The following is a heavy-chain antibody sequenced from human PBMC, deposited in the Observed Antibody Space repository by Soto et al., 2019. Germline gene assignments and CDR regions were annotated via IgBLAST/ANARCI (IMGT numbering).Heavy chain of an antibody. CDR2: IYYSGST. Sequence: LSLTCTVSGGSISSSSYYWGWIRQPPGKGLEWIGSIYYSGSTYYNPSLKSRVTISVDTSKNQFSLKLSSVTAADTAVYYCARLPDGEMATMIYYYYGMDVWGQGTTVTVSS. CDR1: GGSISSSSYY. CDR3: ARLPDGEMATMIYYYYGMDV. J-gene: IGHJ6*02. D-gene: IGHD5-12*01. V-gene: IGHV4-39*01.